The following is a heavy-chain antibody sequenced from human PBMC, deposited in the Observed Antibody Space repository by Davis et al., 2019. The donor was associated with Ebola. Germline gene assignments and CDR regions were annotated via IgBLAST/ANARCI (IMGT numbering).Heavy chain of an antibody. V-gene: IGHV3-23*01. CDR3: AKDWGPYNGYLDY. Sequence: GGSLRLSCADSVITFSSYAMTWVRQAPGKGLEWVSAISGSGGTTYYAGSVKGRFTVSRDNSKKTMYLQMNSLRAEDTAVYYCAKDWGPYNGYLDYWGQGTLVTVSS. J-gene: IGHJ4*02. CDR1: VITFSSYA. D-gene: IGHD5-12*01. CDR2: ISGSGGTT.